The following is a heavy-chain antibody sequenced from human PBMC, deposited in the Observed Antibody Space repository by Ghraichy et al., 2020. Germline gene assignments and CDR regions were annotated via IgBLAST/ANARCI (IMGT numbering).Heavy chain of an antibody. V-gene: IGHV4-59*08. CDR2: IYYSGST. CDR1: GGSISSYY. Sequence: SETLSLTCTVSGGSISSYYWSWIRQPPGKGLEWIGYIYYSGSTNYNPSLKSRVTISVDTSKNQFSLKLSSVTAADTAVYYCARHSPYCSSTSCYGSYTNYYYYYGMDVWGQGTTVTVSS. CDR3: ARHSPYCSSTSCYGSYTNYYYYYGMDV. D-gene: IGHD2-2*01. J-gene: IGHJ6*02.